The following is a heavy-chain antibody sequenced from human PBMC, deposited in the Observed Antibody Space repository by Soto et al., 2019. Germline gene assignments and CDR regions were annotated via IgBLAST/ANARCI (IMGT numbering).Heavy chain of an antibody. D-gene: IGHD6-6*01. J-gene: IGHJ6*02. CDR1: GGTFSSYA. V-gene: IGHV1-69*13. CDR2: IIPIFGTA. CDR3: ARENHSSSSYYYYGMDV. Sequence: GASVKVSCKASGGTFSSYAISWVRQAPGQGLEWMGGIIPIFGTANYAQKFQGRVTITADESTSTAYMELSSLRSEDTALYYCARENHSSSSYYYYGMDVWGQGTTVTVSS.